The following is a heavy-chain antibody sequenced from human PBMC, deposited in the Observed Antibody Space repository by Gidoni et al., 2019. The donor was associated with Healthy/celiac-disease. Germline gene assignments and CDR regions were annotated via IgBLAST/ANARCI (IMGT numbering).Heavy chain of an antibody. CDR1: GFTFSSYG. Sequence: QVQLVESGGGVVQPGRSLRLSCAASGFTFSSYGIHWVRQAPGKGLEWVAVTSHDGSDKYYADSVKGRFTISRDNSKNTVWLQMNSLRAEDTAVYYCAKSYDSSGYGCFDYWGQGTLVTVSS. D-gene: IGHD3-22*01. J-gene: IGHJ4*02. V-gene: IGHV3-30*18. CDR3: AKSYDSSGYGCFDY. CDR2: TSHDGSDK.